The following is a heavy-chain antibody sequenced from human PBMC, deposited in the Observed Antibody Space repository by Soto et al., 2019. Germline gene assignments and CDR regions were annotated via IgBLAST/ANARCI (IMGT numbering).Heavy chain of an antibody. CDR3: AGGFPLGFDP. D-gene: IGHD3-3*01. CDR2: IIVGNGNT. CDR1: GYGFTSYV. V-gene: IGHV1-3*01. Sequence: ASVKVSCKASGYGFTSYVMHWVRQAPGQRLEWMGWIIVGNGNTKYSEKFQGRVTITRDTSASTVYMELSSLRSEDTAVYYCAGGFPLGFDPWAQGSLVTVAS. J-gene: IGHJ5*02.